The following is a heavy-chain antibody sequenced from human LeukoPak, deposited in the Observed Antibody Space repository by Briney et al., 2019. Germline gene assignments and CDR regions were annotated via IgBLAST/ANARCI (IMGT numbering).Heavy chain of an antibody. J-gene: IGHJ3*02. Sequence: PGGSLRLSCAASGFTFSSYGMHWVHQAPGKGLEWVAVISYDGSNKYYADSVKGRFTISRDNSKNTLYLQMNSLRAEDTAVYYCARGAYGSGTYHDFDIWGQGTMVTVSS. CDR2: ISYDGSNK. CDR3: ARGAYGSGTYHDFDI. CDR1: GFTFSSYG. V-gene: IGHV3-30*03. D-gene: IGHD3-10*01.